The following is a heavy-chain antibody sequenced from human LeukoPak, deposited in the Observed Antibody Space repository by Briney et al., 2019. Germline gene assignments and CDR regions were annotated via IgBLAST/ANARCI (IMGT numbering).Heavy chain of an antibody. J-gene: IGHJ6*02. D-gene: IGHD2-8*01. Sequence: PSETLSLTCTVSGGSISSSSYYWGWIRQPPGTGLEWIGSIYYSGSTYYNPSLKSRVTISVDTSKNQFSLKLSSVTAADTAVYYCARQGYCTNGVCYTVYYYYGMDVWGQGTTVTVSS. CDR3: ARQGYCTNGVCYTVYYYYGMDV. CDR2: IYYSGST. V-gene: IGHV4-39*01. CDR1: GGSISSSSYY.